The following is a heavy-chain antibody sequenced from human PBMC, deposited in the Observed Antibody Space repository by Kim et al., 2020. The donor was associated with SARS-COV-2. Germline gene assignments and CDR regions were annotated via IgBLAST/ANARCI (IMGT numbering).Heavy chain of an antibody. CDR3: AIVSSCSSSRHWLDP. J-gene: IGHJ5*02. Sequence: GGSLRLSCAASGFTFSDYYMTWIRQSPGKGLEWLSYISSSGSYIKYADSVKGRFSISRDNAMVSLYLQMNSLPAEATAVYFFAIVSSCSSSRHWLDPWG. D-gene: IGHD6-13*01. V-gene: IGHV3-11*05. CDR2: ISSSGSYI. CDR1: GFTFSDYY.